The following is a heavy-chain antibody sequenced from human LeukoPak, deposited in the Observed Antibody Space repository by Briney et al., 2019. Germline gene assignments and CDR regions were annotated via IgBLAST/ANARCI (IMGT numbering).Heavy chain of an antibody. Sequence: SVKVSCKASGYTLTSYGISWVRQAPGQGLEWMGGIIPIFGTANYAQKFQGRVTITTDESTSTAYMELSSLRSEDTAVYYCARDSSRYYYDSSGYYPATYYFDYWGQGTLVTVSS. V-gene: IGHV1-69*05. CDR3: ARDSSRYYYDSSGYYPATYYFDY. J-gene: IGHJ4*02. CDR2: IIPIFGTA. CDR1: GYTLTSYG. D-gene: IGHD3-22*01.